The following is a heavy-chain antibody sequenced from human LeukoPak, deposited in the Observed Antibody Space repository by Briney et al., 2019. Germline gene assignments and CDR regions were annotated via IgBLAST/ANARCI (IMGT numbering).Heavy chain of an antibody. CDR1: GFTFSSYW. V-gene: IGHV3-7*01. Sequence: GGSLRLSCAASGFTFSSYWMSWVRQAPGKGLEWVANIKQDGSEEYYVDSVKGRFTISRDNAKNSLYLQMNSLRAEDTAVYYCARETGYFDWLLSTHLDYWGQGTLVTVSS. D-gene: IGHD3-9*01. CDR3: ARETGYFDWLLSTHLDY. J-gene: IGHJ4*02. CDR2: IKQDGSEE.